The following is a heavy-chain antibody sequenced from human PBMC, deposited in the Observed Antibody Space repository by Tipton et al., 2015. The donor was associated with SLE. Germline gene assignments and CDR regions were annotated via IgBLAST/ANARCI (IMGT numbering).Heavy chain of an antibody. V-gene: IGHV4-34*01. Sequence: TLSLTCAVDGGSFSDYFWSWIRQSPGEGLEWIGEINHSGITHYNPSLKSRVTMSIDTSKSEFSLKLSSVTAADTAVYYCARLAVYYYYYYGMDVWGQGTTVTVSS. CDR1: GGSFSDYF. D-gene: IGHD2-8*01. CDR2: INHSGIT. J-gene: IGHJ6*02. CDR3: ARLAVYYYYYYGMDV.